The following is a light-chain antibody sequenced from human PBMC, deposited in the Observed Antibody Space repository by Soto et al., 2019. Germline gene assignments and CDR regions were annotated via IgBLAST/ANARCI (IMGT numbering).Light chain of an antibody. CDR2: GAS. CDR3: QQYGSSPRT. Sequence: EIVLTQSPGTLSLSPGERATRSCRASQSVSSSYLAWYQQKPGQAPRLLIYGASSRATGIPDRFSGSGSGTDFTLTISRLEPEDFAVYYCQQYGSSPRTFGQGTK. J-gene: IGKJ1*01. V-gene: IGKV3-20*01. CDR1: QSVSSSY.